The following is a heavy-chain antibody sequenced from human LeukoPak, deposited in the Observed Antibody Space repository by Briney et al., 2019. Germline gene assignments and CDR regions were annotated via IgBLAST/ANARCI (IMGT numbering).Heavy chain of an antibody. CDR1: GFTFSSYR. CDR3: ATDDYGAFDY. V-gene: IGHV3-21*01. J-gene: IGHJ4*02. CDR2: ISSSSSYI. Sequence: GGSLRLSCAASGFTFSSYRMNWVRQVPGKGLEWVSSISSSSSYIYYADSVKGRFTISRDNAKNSLFLQMHSLRSEDTAVYYCATDDYGAFDYWGQGTLVTVSS. D-gene: IGHD4/OR15-4a*01.